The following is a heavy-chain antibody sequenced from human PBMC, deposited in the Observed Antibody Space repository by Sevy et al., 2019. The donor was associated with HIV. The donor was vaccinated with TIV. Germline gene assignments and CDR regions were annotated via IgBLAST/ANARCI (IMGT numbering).Heavy chain of an antibody. J-gene: IGHJ6*02. CDR3: ARCAPLRFLGGMDV. CDR2: ISSSSSYI. CDR1: GFTFSSYS. V-gene: IGHV3-21*01. Sequence: GGSLRLSCAASGFTFSSYSMNWVRQAPGKGLEWVSSISSSSSYIYYADSVKGRFTISRDNAKNSLYLQMNSLRAEDTAVYYCARCAPLRFLGGMDVWGQGTTVTVSS. D-gene: IGHD3-3*01.